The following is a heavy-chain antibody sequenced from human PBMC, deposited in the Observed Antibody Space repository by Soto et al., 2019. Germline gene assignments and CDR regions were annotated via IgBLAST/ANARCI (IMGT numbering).Heavy chain of an antibody. Sequence: EVQLVESGGGLVQPGRSLRLSCAASGFTFDDYAMHWVRQAPGKGLEWVSGISWNSGSIGYADSVKGRFTISRDNAKNSLYLQMNSLRAEDTALYYCAKDIALRYCSSTSCYFRVHGMAVWGQGTTVTVSS. J-gene: IGHJ6*02. CDR3: AKDIALRYCSSTSCYFRVHGMAV. V-gene: IGHV3-9*01. CDR1: GFTFDDYA. CDR2: ISWNSGSI. D-gene: IGHD2-2*01.